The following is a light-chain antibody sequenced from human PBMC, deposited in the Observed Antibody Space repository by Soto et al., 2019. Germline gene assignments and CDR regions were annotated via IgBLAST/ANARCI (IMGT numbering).Light chain of an antibody. Sequence: DIHMTQSPSTLSASVGDRVTITSRASQSISTHLAWYQQKPGDAPNLLIYEASTLQSGVPSRFSGSSSGTDFTLTVISLQPDDFASYYCQQYADYPLAFGQGTKVDIK. CDR1: QSISTH. CDR3: QQYADYPLA. CDR2: EAS. J-gene: IGKJ2*01. V-gene: IGKV1-5*01.